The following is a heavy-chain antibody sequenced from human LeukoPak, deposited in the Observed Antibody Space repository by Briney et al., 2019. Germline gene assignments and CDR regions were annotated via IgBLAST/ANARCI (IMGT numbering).Heavy chain of an antibody. V-gene: IGHV4-4*07. CDR2: IYTSGST. Sequence: SETLSLTCTVSGGSISSYYWTWIRQPAGKGLEWIGRIYTSGSTNYNPSLRSRVTMSVDTSKNQFSLKLSSVTAADTAVYCCARDRYSYDSSGYYWLFDYWGQGTLVTVSS. J-gene: IGHJ4*02. CDR1: GGSISSYY. CDR3: ARDRYSYDSSGYYWLFDY. D-gene: IGHD3-22*01.